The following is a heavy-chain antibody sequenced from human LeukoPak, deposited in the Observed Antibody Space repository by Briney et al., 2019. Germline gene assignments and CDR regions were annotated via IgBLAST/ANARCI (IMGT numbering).Heavy chain of an antibody. CDR3: ARVPHSYSSGWLAYFDY. J-gene: IGHJ4*02. Sequence: GGSLRLSCAASGFIFSGYWMSWVRQAPGKGLEWVANIKQDGSEKYYVDSVKGRFTISRDNAKNSLYLQMNSLRAEDTAVYYCARVPHSYSSGWLAYFDYWGQGTLVTVSS. V-gene: IGHV3-7*04. CDR2: IKQDGSEK. D-gene: IGHD6-19*01. CDR1: GFIFSGYW.